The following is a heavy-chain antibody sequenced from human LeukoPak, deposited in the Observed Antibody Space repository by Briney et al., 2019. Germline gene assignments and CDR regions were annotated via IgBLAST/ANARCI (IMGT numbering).Heavy chain of an antibody. CDR3: ARDRSYGPSGYYYGMDV. V-gene: IGHV4-59*01. D-gene: IGHD5-18*01. CDR1: GGSISSYY. Sequence: SETLSLTCTISGGSISSYYWSWIRQPPWKGLEWIGYIYYSGSTNYNPSLKSRVTISVDTSKNQFSLKLSSVTAADTAVYYCARDRSYGPSGYYYGMDVWGQGTTVTVSS. J-gene: IGHJ6*02. CDR2: IYYSGST.